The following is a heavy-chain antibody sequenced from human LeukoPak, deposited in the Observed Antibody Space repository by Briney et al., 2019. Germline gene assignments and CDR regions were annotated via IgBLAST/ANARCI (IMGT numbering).Heavy chain of an antibody. CDR2: IYYSGST. Sequence: PSETLSLTCTVSGGSINTYYWSWIRQPPGKGLEWIGYIYYSGSTNYNPSLKSRVTISVDTSKNQISLILNSVTAADTAVYYCARGISTHWFDPWGQGTLVIVSS. CDR3: ARGISTHWFDP. CDR1: GGSINTYY. J-gene: IGHJ5*02. V-gene: IGHV4-59*12. D-gene: IGHD3-3*02.